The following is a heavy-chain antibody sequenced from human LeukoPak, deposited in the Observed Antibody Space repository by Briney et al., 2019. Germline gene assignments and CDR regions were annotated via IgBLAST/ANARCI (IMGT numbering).Heavy chain of an antibody. D-gene: IGHD3-16*02. CDR2: ISVSGDST. V-gene: IGHV3-23*01. CDR3: AKGIYVWGSYRLYGMDV. J-gene: IGHJ6*02. Sequence: GGSLRLSCAASGFTFSSYAMSWVRQAPGKGLEWVSVISVSGDSTYYADSVRGRFTISRDNSKNTLYLQMNSLRAEDTAIYYCAKGIYVWGSYRLYGMDVWGQGTTVTVS. CDR1: GFTFSSYA.